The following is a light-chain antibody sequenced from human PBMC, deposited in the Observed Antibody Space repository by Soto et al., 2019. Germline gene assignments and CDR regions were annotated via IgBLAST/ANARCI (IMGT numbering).Light chain of an antibody. CDR1: QSISSW. CDR3: QQHNNCRMYT. J-gene: IGKJ2*01. CDR2: KGS. Sequence: DIQMTQSPSTLSASVGDRVTITCRASQSISSWLAWYQQKPGKDPKLLIYKGSTLQNGVPSRFSRSRAGTEFTRTVSCLQPDDFEPYYRQQHNNCRMYTFGQGTNLEIK. V-gene: IGKV1-5*03.